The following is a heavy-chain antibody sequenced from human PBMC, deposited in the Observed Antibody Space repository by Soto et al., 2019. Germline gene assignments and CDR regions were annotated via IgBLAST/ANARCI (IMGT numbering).Heavy chain of an antibody. D-gene: IGHD2-2*01. CDR3: ARDGAMHDY. Sequence: WGSLRLSCAASGFIFNTYAMNWVRQAPGKGLEWISYISNSGSTIYYADSVKGRFTISRDNAKNSLYLQMNSLRAEDTALYYSARDGAMHDYWGQGTLVTVSS. CDR1: GFIFNTYA. V-gene: IGHV3-48*01. J-gene: IGHJ4*02. CDR2: ISNSGSTI.